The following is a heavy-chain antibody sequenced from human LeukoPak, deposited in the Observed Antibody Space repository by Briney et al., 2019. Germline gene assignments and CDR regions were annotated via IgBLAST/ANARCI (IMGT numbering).Heavy chain of an antibody. Sequence: GGSLRLSCAASGFTFSSYAMSWVRQAPGKGLEWVSAISGSGGSTSYADSVKGRFTISRDNSKNTLYIQMNSLRADDTAVYYCAKAGSGGVEYYGSGSYPNWFDPWGQGTLVTVSS. CDR1: GFTFSSYA. CDR3: AKAGSGGVEYYGSGSYPNWFDP. D-gene: IGHD3-10*01. CDR2: ISGSGGST. V-gene: IGHV3-23*01. J-gene: IGHJ5*02.